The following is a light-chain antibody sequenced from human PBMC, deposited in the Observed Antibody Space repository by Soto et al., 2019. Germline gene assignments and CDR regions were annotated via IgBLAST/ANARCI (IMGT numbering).Light chain of an antibody. CDR1: ESVSSVY. CDR3: QHYGGSFT. Sequence: EIVLTQSPGTLSLSPGERATLSCRASESVSSVYLAWYQHKPGQAPRLLIFGASSRATAIPDRFSGSGSGTDFTLTISRLEPGEFAVYYCQHYGGSFTFGQGTRLEIK. V-gene: IGKV3-20*01. CDR2: GAS. J-gene: IGKJ5*01.